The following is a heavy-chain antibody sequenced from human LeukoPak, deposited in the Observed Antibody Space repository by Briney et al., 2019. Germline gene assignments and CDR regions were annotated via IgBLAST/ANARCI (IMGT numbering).Heavy chain of an antibody. V-gene: IGHV3-23*01. CDR2: ISGSGGST. D-gene: IGHD6-13*01. CDR3: AKNEGGGGSWYHTYYYYGMDV. CDR1: GFTFSSYA. Sequence: GGSLRLSCAASGFTFSSYAMSWVRQAPGKGLEWVSAISGSGGSTYYADSVKGRFTISRDNSKNTLYLQMNSLRAEDTAVYYCAKNEGGGGSWYHTYYYYGMDVWGQGTTVTVSS. J-gene: IGHJ6*02.